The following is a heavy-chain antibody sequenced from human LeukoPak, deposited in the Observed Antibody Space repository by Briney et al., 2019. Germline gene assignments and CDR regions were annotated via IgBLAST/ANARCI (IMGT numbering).Heavy chain of an antibody. CDR3: ARFITIFGVVSDY. J-gene: IGHJ4*02. CDR1: GFTVSSNY. CDR2: IYSGGST. V-gene: IGHV3-66*01. Sequence: GGSLRVSCAASGFTVSSNYMSWVRQAPGKGLEWVSVIYSGGSTYYADSVKGRFTISRDNSKNTLYLQMNSLRAEDTAVYYCARFITIFGVVSDYWGQGTLVTVSS. D-gene: IGHD3-3*01.